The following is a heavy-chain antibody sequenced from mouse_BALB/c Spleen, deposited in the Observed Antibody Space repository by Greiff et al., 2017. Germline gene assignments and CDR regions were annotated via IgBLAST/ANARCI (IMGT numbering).Heavy chain of an antibody. Sequence: QVQLQQSGAELMKPGASVKISCKATGYTFSSYWIEWVKQRPGHGLEWIGEILPGSGSTNYNEKFKGKATFTADTSSNTAYMQLSSLTSEDSAVYYCAREDYSVYFDYWGQGTTLTVSS. D-gene: IGHD1-1*01. CDR3: AREDYSVYFDY. CDR2: ILPGSGST. CDR1: GYTFSSYW. J-gene: IGHJ2*01. V-gene: IGHV1-9*01.